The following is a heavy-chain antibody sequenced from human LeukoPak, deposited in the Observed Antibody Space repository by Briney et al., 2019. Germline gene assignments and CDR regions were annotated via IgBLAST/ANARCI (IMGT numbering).Heavy chain of an antibody. V-gene: IGHV4-34*01. CDR1: GGSFSGYY. CDR2: INHSGST. Sequence: SETLSLTCAVYGGSFSGYYWSWIRQPPGKGLEWIGEINHSGSTNYNPSLKSRVTMSVDTSKNQFSLKLSSVTAADTAVYYCARGGPAALWDWGQGTLVTVSS. D-gene: IGHD1-26*01. J-gene: IGHJ4*02. CDR3: ARGGPAALWD.